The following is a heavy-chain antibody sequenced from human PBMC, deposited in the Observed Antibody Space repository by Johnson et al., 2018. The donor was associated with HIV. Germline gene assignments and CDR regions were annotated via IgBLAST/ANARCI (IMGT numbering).Heavy chain of an antibody. J-gene: IGHJ3*01. D-gene: IGHD1-26*01. CDR1: GFTFSSYA. CDR2: ISGSGGST. CDR3: ARDLPGIYDAFDL. Sequence: VQLVESGGGVVQPGRSLRLSCTAPGFTFSSYAMSWVRQAPGKGLEWVSAISGSGGSTYYADSVKGRFSISRDVSKNILYLQMHSLRTEDTAYYYCARDLPGIYDAFDLWGQGTKVTISS. V-gene: IGHV3-23*04.